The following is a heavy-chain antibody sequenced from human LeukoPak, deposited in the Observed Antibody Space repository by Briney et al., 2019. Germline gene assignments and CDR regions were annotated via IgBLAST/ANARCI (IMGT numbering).Heavy chain of an antibody. Sequence: ASVMVSCKASGYPFTAYYMHWVRQAPGQGLEWMGWINPDSGGTNYAQKFQGRVTMTRDTSISTAYMELTRLRSDDTAVYYCARDHYDSSGYVDYWGQGTLVTVSS. V-gene: IGHV1-2*02. CDR1: GYPFTAYY. J-gene: IGHJ4*02. CDR2: INPDSGGT. CDR3: ARDHYDSSGYVDY. D-gene: IGHD3-22*01.